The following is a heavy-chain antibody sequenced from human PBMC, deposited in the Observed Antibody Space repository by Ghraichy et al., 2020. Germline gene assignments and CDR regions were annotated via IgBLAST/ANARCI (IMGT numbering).Heavy chain of an antibody. CDR3: ARRQEQWLSADH. CDR2: IYYSGSP. Sequence: SETLSLTCTVSGGSISSYYWTWIRQPPGKGLEWIGYIYYSGSPNYNPSLKSRVTLSVDTSKNQFSLMLNTVTAADTAVYFCARRQEQWLSADHWGPGTLASDYS. D-gene: IGHD6-19*01. J-gene: IGHJ4*02. V-gene: IGHV4-59*12. CDR1: GGSISSYY.